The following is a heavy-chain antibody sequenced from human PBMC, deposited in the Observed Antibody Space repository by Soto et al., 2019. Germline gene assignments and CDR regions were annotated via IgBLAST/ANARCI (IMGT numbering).Heavy chain of an antibody. CDR2: IKQDGSEK. J-gene: IGHJ6*02. D-gene: IGHD3-16*01. V-gene: IGHV3-7*01. CDR3: ARAKRDLDYYYYGMDV. Sequence: VGSLRLSCAASGFTFSSYWMSWVRQAPGKGLEWVANIKQDGSEKYYVDSVKGRFTISRDNAKNSLYLQMNSLRAEDTAVYYCARAKRDLDYYYYGMDVWGQGTTVTVSS. CDR1: GFTFSSYW.